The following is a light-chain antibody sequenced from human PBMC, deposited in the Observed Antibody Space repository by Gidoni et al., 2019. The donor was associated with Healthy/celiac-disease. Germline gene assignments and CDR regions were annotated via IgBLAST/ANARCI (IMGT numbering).Light chain of an antibody. V-gene: IGKV3-20*01. CDR1: QSVSSSY. Sequence: DIVLTQSPGTLSLSPGERATLDCRGSQSVSSSYLAWYQQKTGEAPRLLIYGASSRATGIPDRFSGIGSGTDFTLTISRLEPEDFAVYYCQQYGSSPLYTFGQGTKLEIK. CDR3: QQYGSSPLYT. J-gene: IGKJ2*01. CDR2: GAS.